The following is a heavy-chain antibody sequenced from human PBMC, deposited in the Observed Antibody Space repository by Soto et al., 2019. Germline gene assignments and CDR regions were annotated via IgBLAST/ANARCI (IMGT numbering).Heavy chain of an antibody. D-gene: IGHD4-17*01. V-gene: IGHV5-10-1*01. Sequence: EVQLVQSGAEVKKPGESLRISCKGSGYSFTSYWISWVRQMPGKGLEWMGRIDPSDSYTNYSPSFQGHVTISADKSISTAYLQWSSLKASDTAMYYCFLDYDDPEDYYGMDVWGQGTTVTVSS. CDR3: FLDYDDPEDYYGMDV. J-gene: IGHJ6*02. CDR2: IDPSDSYT. CDR1: GYSFTSYW.